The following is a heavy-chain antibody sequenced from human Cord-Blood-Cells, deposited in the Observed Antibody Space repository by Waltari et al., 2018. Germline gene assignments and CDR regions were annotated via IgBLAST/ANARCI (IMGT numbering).Heavy chain of an antibody. J-gene: IGHJ4*02. CDR2: ISAYKGNT. CDR1: GYTFPSYG. D-gene: IGHD3-9*01. V-gene: IGHV1-18*04. Sequence: QVQLVQSGAEVKKPGASVKVSCKASGYTFPSYGISWVRQAPGQGLEWMVWISAYKGNTNDAQKRQGRVTMTTDTSTSTAYMELRSLRSDDTAVYYCARGLVMRYFDWLLSPPDYWGQGTLVTVSS. CDR3: ARGLVMRYFDWLLSPPDY.